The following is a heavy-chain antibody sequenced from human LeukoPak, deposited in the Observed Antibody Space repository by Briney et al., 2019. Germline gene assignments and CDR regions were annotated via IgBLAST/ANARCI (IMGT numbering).Heavy chain of an antibody. Sequence: GESLKISCRGSGYSFGNYWIAWVGQMPGKGLEWMGIVYPGDSSTKYSPSFQGQVTISVDRSINTAYLQWSSLTASDTAMYYCAGLTDYYDSSGYYRNYNWFDPWGQGTLATVSS. V-gene: IGHV5-51*01. J-gene: IGHJ5*02. D-gene: IGHD3-22*01. CDR3: AGLTDYYDSSGYYRNYNWFDP. CDR2: VYPGDSST. CDR1: GYSFGNYW.